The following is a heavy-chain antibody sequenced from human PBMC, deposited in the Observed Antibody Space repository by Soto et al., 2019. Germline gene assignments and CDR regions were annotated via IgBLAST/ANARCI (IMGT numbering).Heavy chain of an antibody. V-gene: IGHV4-59*01. CDR3: ARKRGRGSYHNYYYGRDV. CDR2: IYYSGST. Sequence: SETLSLTCTVSGGSISSYYWSWIRQPPGKGLEWIGYIYYSGSTNYNPSLKSRVTISVDTSKNQFSLKLSSVTAADTAVYYCARKRGRGSYHNYYYGRDVWGQGTRVPVSS. CDR1: GGSISSYY. J-gene: IGHJ6*02. D-gene: IGHD1-26*01.